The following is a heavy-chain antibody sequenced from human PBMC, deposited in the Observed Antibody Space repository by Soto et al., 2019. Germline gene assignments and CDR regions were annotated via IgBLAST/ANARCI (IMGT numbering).Heavy chain of an antibody. V-gene: IGHV4-31*03. CDR1: GGSISSGGYY. J-gene: IGHJ3*02. Sequence: QVQLQEPGPGLVKPSQTLSLTCPVSGGSISSGGYYWSWIRQHPGKGLEWIGYIYHRGSTYYNPSLKSRVTISVDTSKNQFSLKLSSVTAADTAVYYCATGDCDGHNAFDIWGQGTMVTVSS. D-gene: IGHD2-21*02. CDR3: ATGDCDGHNAFDI. CDR2: IYHRGST.